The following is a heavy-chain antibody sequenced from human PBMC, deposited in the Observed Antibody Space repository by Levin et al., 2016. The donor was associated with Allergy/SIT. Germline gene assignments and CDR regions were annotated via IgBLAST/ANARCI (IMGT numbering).Heavy chain of an antibody. CDR3: AKGGIAVASPLGY. CDR1: GFTFSSYG. J-gene: IGHJ4*02. CDR2: ISYDGSNK. D-gene: IGHD6-19*01. V-gene: IGHV3-30*18. Sequence: GESLKISCAASGFTFSSYGMHWVRQAPGKGLEWVAVISYDGSNKYYADSVKGRFTISRDNSKNTLYLQMNSLRAEDTAVYYCAKGGIAVASPLGYWDQGTLVTVSS.